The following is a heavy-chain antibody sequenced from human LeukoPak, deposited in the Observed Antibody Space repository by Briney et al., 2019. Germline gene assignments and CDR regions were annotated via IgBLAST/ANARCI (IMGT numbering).Heavy chain of an antibody. CDR3: ARLRPTHYDFWSGSHFDY. V-gene: IGHV1-18*01. CDR2: ISAYNGNT. CDR1: GYTFTSYG. D-gene: IGHD3-3*01. J-gene: IGHJ4*02. Sequence: ASVKVSCKASGYTFTSYGISWVRQAPGQGLEWMGWISAYNGNTNYAQKLQGRVTMTTDTSTSTAYMELRSLRSDDTAVYYCARLRPTHYDFWSGSHFDYWGQGTLVTVSS.